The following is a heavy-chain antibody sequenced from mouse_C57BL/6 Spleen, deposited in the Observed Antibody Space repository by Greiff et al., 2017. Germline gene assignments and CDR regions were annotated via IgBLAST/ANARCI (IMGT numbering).Heavy chain of an antibody. CDR1: GYTFTDYN. CDR3: ARREAGKYYYAMDY. J-gene: IGHJ4*01. Sequence: VQLQQSGPELVKPGASVKMSCKASGYTFTDYNMHWVKQSHGKSLEWIGYINPNNGGTSYNQKFKGKATLTVNKSSSPAYMELRRLTSEESAVYYCARREAGKYYYAMDYWGQGTSVTVSS. CDR2: INPNNGGT. V-gene: IGHV1-22*01.